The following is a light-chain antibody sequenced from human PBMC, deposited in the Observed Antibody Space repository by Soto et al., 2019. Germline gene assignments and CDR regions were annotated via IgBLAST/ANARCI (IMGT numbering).Light chain of an antibody. CDR1: SSNIGSYDL. CDR2: EVT. V-gene: IGLV2-23*02. J-gene: IGLJ2*01. CDR3: CSYAGSSTLV. Sequence: QSVLTQPASVSGSPGQSITISCTGTSSNIGSYDLVSWYQQHPGKAPKLIIYEVTKRPSGVSNRFSGSKSGNAASLTISGLQAEDEAGYYCCSYAGSSTLVFGGGTKLTVL.